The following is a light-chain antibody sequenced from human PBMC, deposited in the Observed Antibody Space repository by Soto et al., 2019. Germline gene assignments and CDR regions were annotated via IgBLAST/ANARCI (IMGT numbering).Light chain of an antibody. J-gene: IGKJ3*01. CDR3: QQYGSSAFP. V-gene: IGKV3-20*01. CDR1: QSVSSSF. Sequence: EIVLTQSPGTLSLSPGERATLSCRASQSVSSSFLAWYQQKPGQAPRLLIYGASSRATGIPDRFSGGGSGTDFTLTISRLEPEEFAVYYCQQYGSSAFPFGPGTKVDIK. CDR2: GAS.